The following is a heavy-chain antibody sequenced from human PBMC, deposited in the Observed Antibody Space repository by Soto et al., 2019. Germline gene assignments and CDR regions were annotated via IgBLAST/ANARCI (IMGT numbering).Heavy chain of an antibody. CDR3: GIRLFCTGCSSCSCYLLATGV. Sequence: GESPKSSCKGSGYRFTSYSIGWMRQMPGKGLEWMGIIYPGDSDTGYSPSFQGQVTISAGKSISTAYLQWSSLKASDTAMYYCGIRLFCTGCSSCSCYLLATGVWGAGSEVTVSS. D-gene: IGHD2-15*01. CDR2: IYPGDSDT. V-gene: IGHV5-51*01. CDR1: GYRFTSYS. J-gene: IGHJ2*01.